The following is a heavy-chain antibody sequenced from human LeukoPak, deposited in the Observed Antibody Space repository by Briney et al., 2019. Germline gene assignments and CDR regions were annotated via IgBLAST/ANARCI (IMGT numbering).Heavy chain of an antibody. J-gene: IGHJ4*02. CDR3: AKVGPSGSSYYDFWSAHY. CDR2: ISGSGGST. Sequence: GGSLRLSCAASGFTFSSYAMSWVRQAPGKGLEWVSSISGSGGSTYYADSVKGRFTISRDSSKNTLYLQMNSLRAEDTAVYYCAKVGPSGSSYYDFWSAHYWGQGTLVTVSS. CDR1: GFTFSSYA. V-gene: IGHV3-23*01. D-gene: IGHD3-3*01.